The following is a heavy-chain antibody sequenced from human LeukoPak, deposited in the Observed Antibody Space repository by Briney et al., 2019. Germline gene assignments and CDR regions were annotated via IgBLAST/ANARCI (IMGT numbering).Heavy chain of an antibody. V-gene: IGHV4-38-2*02. CDR3: ARDRGYYASGTDRHFDY. CDR1: GYSFSSGYY. D-gene: IGHD3-10*01. Sequence: SETLSLTCTVSGYSFSSGYYWGWIRQPPGKGLEWIGSIYHSGNTYYNPSLKSRVTISVDTSKNQFSLKLSSVTAADTAVYYCARDRGYYASGTDRHFDYWGQGTLVTVSS. J-gene: IGHJ4*02. CDR2: IYHSGNT.